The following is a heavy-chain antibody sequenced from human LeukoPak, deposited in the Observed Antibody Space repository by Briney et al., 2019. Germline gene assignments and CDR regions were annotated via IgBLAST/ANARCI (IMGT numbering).Heavy chain of an antibody. CDR2: IIPIFGTA. V-gene: IGHV1-69*01. CDR3: ARGWYYYGSGGYYFDY. D-gene: IGHD3-10*01. J-gene: IGHJ4*02. Sequence: ASVKVSCKASVGTFSSYAISWVRQAPGQGLEWMGGIIPIFGTANYAQKFQGRVTITADESTSTAYMELSSLRSEDTAVYYCARGWYYYGSGGYYFDYWGQGTLVTVSS. CDR1: VGTFSSYA.